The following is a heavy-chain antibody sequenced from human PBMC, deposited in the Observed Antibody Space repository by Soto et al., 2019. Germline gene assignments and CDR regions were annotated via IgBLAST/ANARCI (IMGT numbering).Heavy chain of an antibody. J-gene: IGHJ3*02. CDR3: ARGNRFGNAFDI. Sequence: QVQLVQSGAEVKKPGASVKVSCKASGYTFTGYYMHWVRQAPGQGLEWMGWINPNSGGTNYAQKFQGWXXMXRXXSISTAYMELSRLRSDDTAVYYCARGNRFGNAFDIWGQGTMVTVSS. CDR2: INPNSGGT. D-gene: IGHD3-16*01. CDR1: GYTFTGYY. V-gene: IGHV1-2*04.